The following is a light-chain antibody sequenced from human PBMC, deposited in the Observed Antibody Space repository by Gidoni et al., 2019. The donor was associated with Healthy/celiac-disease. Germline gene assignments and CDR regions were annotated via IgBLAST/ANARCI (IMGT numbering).Light chain of an antibody. Sequence: ITISCTGTSSDVGGYNYVSWYQQHPGKAPKLMIYEVSNRPSGVSNRFSGSKSGNTASLTISGLQAEDEADYYCSSYTSSSTLVFGGGTKLTVL. CDR1: SSDVGGYNY. J-gene: IGLJ2*01. CDR3: SSYTSSSTLV. V-gene: IGLV2-14*01. CDR2: EVS.